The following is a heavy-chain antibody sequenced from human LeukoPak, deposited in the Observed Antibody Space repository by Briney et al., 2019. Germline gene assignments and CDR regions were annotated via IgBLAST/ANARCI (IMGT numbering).Heavy chain of an antibody. CDR1: GGSISSGGYS. V-gene: IGHV4-31*11. CDR2: IYYSGST. Sequence: PSETLSLTCAVSGGSISSGGYSWSWIRQHPGKGLEWIGYIYYSGSTYYNPSLKSRVTISVDTSKNQFSLKLSSVTAADTAVYYCAREGIAVAGTTYYYYGMDVWGQGTTVTVSS. J-gene: IGHJ6*02. D-gene: IGHD6-19*01. CDR3: AREGIAVAGTTYYYYGMDV.